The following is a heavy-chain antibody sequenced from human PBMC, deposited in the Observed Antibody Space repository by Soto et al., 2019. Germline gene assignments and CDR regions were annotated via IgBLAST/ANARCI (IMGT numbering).Heavy chain of an antibody. J-gene: IGHJ4*02. CDR2: INPNGGYT. Sequence: QVQLVQSGAEVKKPGASVKVSCKTSGYDFFKYNMHWVRQAPGQGLEWMGVINPNGGYTGHAQKFQGRVIMTRDTSSKIVYMELSGLTSADTAMYYCTRADSDVVILPDVRPLFDLWGQGALVTVSS. D-gene: IGHD2-21*02. CDR1: GYDFFKYN. CDR3: TRADSDVVILPDVRPLFDL. V-gene: IGHV1-46*01.